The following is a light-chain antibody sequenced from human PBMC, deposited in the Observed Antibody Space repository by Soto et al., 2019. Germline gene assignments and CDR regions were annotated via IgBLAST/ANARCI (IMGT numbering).Light chain of an antibody. CDR3: QQRSNWPLT. J-gene: IGKJ4*01. V-gene: IGKV3-11*01. CDR2: NAS. Sequence: ETVLTQSPATLSLSPGERATLSCRASESVSNSLAWYQHKPGQAPRLLIYNASNRATGIPARFSGGGSGTDFTLTISSLEPEDFAVYYCQQRSNWPLTFGGGTKVDIK. CDR1: ESVSNS.